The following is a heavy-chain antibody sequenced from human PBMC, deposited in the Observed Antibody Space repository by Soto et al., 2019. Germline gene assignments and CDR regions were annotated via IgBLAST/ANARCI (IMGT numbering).Heavy chain of an antibody. J-gene: IGHJ6*02. CDR3: ARQGRVILEYYYGMDV. D-gene: IGHD3-22*01. CDR1: GGSISSSSYY. CDR2: IYYSGST. V-gene: IGHV4-39*01. Sequence: SETLSLTCTVSGGSISSSSYYWGWIRQPPGKGLEWIGSIYYSGSTYYNPSLKSRVTISVDTSKNQFSLKLSSVTAADTAVYYCARQGRVILEYYYGMDVWGQGTTVTVYS.